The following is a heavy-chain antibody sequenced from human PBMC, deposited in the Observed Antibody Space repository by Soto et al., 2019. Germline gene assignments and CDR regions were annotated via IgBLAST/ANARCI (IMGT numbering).Heavy chain of an antibody. CDR1: GYSITSSSF. V-gene: IGHV4-38-2*01. J-gene: IGHJ4*02. CDR3: ARGGQDFWSGPFDY. Sequence: PSETVSLTXAVSGYSITSSSFWRWIRQPPGKGLEWIGSIYLGGTTYYDPSLKSRVTISVDTSKNQFSLKVTSVTAADTAVYYCARGGQDFWSGPFDYWGQGALVTVSS. D-gene: IGHD3-3*01. CDR2: IYLGGTT.